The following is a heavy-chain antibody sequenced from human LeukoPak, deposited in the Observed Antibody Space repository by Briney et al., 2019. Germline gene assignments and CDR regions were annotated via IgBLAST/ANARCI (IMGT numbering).Heavy chain of an antibody. Sequence: GGSLRLSCAASGFTFSTYSMNWVRQAPGKGLEWISYISSSSSTIYYADSVKGRFTISRDNAKNSLYLQMNSLRAEDTAVYYCARDQRLVDGIYYHHMDVWGKGTTVTVSS. J-gene: IGHJ6*03. V-gene: IGHV3-48*04. D-gene: IGHD6-19*01. CDR1: GFTFSTYS. CDR2: ISSSSSTI. CDR3: ARDQRLVDGIYYHHMDV.